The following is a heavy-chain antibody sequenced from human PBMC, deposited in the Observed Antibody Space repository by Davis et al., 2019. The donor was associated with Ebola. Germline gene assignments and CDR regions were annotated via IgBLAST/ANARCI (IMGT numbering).Heavy chain of an antibody. J-gene: IGHJ4*02. CDR1: GGSFSGYY. Sequence: SQTLSLTCAVYGGSFSGYYWSWIRQPPGKGLEWIGEINHSGSTNYNPSLKSRVTISVDTSKNQFSLKLSSVTAAGTAVYYCARETTVTLIDYWGQGTLVTVSS. D-gene: IGHD4-17*01. CDR2: INHSGST. CDR3: ARETTVTLIDY. V-gene: IGHV4-34*01.